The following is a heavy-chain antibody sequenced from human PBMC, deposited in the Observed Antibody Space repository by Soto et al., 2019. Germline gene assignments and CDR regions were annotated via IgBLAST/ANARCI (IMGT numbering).Heavy chain of an antibody. CDR2: IHHSGST. Sequence: QVQLQQWGAGLLKPSETLSLTCADYGGSFSGYYWNWIRQPPGKGLEWIGEIHHSGSTNYNPSLKSRVTLSVDTSKNQFSLKLSSVTAADTAVYYCARGWGRIFDYWGQGTLVTVSS. V-gene: IGHV4-34*01. D-gene: IGHD7-27*01. CDR3: ARGWGRIFDY. CDR1: GGSFSGYY. J-gene: IGHJ4*02.